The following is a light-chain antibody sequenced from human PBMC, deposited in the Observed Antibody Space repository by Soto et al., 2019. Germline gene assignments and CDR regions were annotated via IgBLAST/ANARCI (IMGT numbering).Light chain of an antibody. V-gene: IGLV2-11*01. CDR3: CSYAGSYV. CDR1: SSDVGGYNY. CDR2: DVS. J-gene: IGLJ1*01. Sequence: QAVVTQPRSVSGSPGQSVTISCTGTSSDVGGYNYVSWYQQHPGKAPKLMIYDVSKRPSGVPDRFSGSKSGNTASLTISGLQDEDEADYYCCSYAGSYVFGTGTKLTVL.